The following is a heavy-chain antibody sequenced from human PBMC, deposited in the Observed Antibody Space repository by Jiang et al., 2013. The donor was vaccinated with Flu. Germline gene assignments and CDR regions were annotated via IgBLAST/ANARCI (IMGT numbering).Heavy chain of an antibody. Sequence: SGAEVKKPGSSVKVSCKASGGTFSSYAISWVRQAPGQGLEWMGGIIPIFGTANYAQKFQGRVTITADESTSTAYMELSSLRSEDTAVYYCAVTDYGAYLTSFDYWGRGNPGHRLL. V-gene: IGHV1-69*01. J-gene: IGHJ4*02. CDR2: IIPIFGTA. D-gene: IGHD4-17*01. CDR3: AVTDYGAYLTSFDY. CDR1: GGTFSSYA.